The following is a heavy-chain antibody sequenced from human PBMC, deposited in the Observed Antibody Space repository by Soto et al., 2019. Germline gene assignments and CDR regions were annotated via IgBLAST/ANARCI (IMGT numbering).Heavy chain of an antibody. CDR1: GRTFSNYA. D-gene: IGHD1-7*01. Sequence: GGSLRLSFAKAGRTFSNYAMSWVRQAPGGGLEWVSFMSGSSSTTYYADSVRGRFTISRDRSKNTLYLQMSSLRAEDTALYYCAKNQERELPRVIDFWGQGTLVTVSS. CDR2: MSGSSSTT. CDR3: AKNQERELPRVIDF. J-gene: IGHJ4*02. V-gene: IGHV3-23*01.